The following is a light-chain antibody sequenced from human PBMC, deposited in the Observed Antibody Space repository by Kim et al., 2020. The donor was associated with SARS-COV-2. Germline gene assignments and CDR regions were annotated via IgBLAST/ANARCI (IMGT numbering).Light chain of an antibody. CDR1: KSVGRSY. CDR3: QQYGRSPLT. CDR2: GAS. Sequence: SPGERATLSCRASKSVGRSYLVWYQHKPSQAPELLIYGASNKATGIPDRFSGSGSGTDFTLTISRLEPEDFAVYYCQQYGRSPLTFGGGTKVYIK. J-gene: IGKJ4*01. V-gene: IGKV3-20*01.